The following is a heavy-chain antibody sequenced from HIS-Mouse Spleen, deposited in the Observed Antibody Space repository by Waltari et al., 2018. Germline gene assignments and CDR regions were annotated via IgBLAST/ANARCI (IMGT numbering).Heavy chain of an antibody. CDR3: AREIPYSSSWYDWYFDL. V-gene: IGHV4-39*07. D-gene: IGHD6-13*01. J-gene: IGHJ2*01. CDR1: GRSISSSSYY. CDR2: IYYSGST. Sequence: QLQLQESGPGLVKPSETLSLTCTVSGRSISSSSYYWGWIRQHPGKGLEWIGSIYYSGSTYYNPSLKSRVTISVDTSKNQFSLKLSSVTAADTAVYYCAREIPYSSSWYDWYFDLWGRGTLVTVSS.